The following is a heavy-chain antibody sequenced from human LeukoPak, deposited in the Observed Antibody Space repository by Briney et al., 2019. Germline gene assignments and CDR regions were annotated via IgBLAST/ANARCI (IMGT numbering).Heavy chain of an antibody. V-gene: IGHV4-59*12. J-gene: IGHJ6*03. Sequence: SETLSLTCTVSGGSISSYYWSWIRQPPGKGLEWIGYIYYSGSTYYNPSLKSRVTISVDTSKNQFSLKLSSVTAADTAVYYCAREHCSGGSCYSIYYYYYYMDVWGKGTTVTVSS. D-gene: IGHD2-15*01. CDR3: AREHCSGGSCYSIYYYYYYMDV. CDR2: IYYSGST. CDR1: GGSISSYY.